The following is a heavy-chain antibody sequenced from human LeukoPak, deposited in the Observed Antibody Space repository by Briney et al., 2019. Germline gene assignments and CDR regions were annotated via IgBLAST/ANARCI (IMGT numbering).Heavy chain of an antibody. CDR2: INTNTGNP. CDR1: GYTFTSYA. CDR3: ARWDIVVVPAAIAPMDV. V-gene: IGHV7-4-1*02. J-gene: IGHJ6*02. Sequence: ASVKVSCKDSGYTFTSYAMNWVRQAPGQGLEWMGWINTNTGNPTYAQGFTGRFVFSLDTSVSTAYLQISSLKAEDTAVYYCARWDIVVVPAAIAPMDVWGQGTTVTVS. D-gene: IGHD2-2*01.